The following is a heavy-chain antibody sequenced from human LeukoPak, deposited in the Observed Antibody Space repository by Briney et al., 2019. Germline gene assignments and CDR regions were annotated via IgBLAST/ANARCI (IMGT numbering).Heavy chain of an antibody. J-gene: IGHJ5*02. CDR3: ARWGGYSSSPGGFDP. CDR1: GYSMSSSYY. Sequence: KPSETLSLTCAVSGYSMSSSYYWSWIRQPPGKGLEWIGYIYYSGSTNYNPSLKSRVTISVDTSKNQFSLKLSSVTAADTAVYYCARWGGYSSSPGGFDPWGQGTLVTVSS. V-gene: IGHV4-59*01. CDR2: IYYSGST. D-gene: IGHD6-6*01.